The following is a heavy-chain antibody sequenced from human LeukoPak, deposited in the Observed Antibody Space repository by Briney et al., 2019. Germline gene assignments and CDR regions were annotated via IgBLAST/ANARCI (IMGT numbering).Heavy chain of an antibody. Sequence: GGSLRLSCAASGFTFSNYGMSWVRQAPGKGLKWVSAISGNGDTTYYADSVKGRFTISRDNSKNTLYLQMNSLRAEDTAVYFCARDQPLTVATWGYFYYYMDVWGKGTTVTVSS. V-gene: IGHV3-23*01. CDR2: ISGNGDTT. CDR3: ARDQPLTVATWGYFYYYMDV. CDR1: GFTFSNYG. D-gene: IGHD4-17*01. J-gene: IGHJ6*03.